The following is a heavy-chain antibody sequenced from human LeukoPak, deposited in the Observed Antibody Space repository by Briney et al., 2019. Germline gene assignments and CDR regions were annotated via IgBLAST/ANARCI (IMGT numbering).Heavy chain of an antibody. CDR1: GYTFTGYY. J-gene: IGHJ6*02. Sequence: ASVKVSCKASGYTFTGYYMHWVRQARGQGLEWMGWINPNSGGTNYAQKFQGRVTMTRDTSISTAYMELSRLRSDDTAVYYCATEQQLVPGYYYGMDVWGQGTTVTLSS. CDR3: ATEQQLVPGYYYGMDV. D-gene: IGHD6-13*01. V-gene: IGHV1-2*02. CDR2: INPNSGGT.